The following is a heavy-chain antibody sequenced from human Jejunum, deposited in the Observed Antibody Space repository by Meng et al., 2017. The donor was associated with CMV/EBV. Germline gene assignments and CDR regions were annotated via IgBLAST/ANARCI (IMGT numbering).Heavy chain of an antibody. CDR3: AWGPNMFYFDS. D-gene: IGHD3-16*01. CDR2: IAYSGST. Sequence: TGSGVSVSSRDSYWSWIRRPPGKEMEWMGYIAYSGSTNYNPSLKSRVTMSLDTSKTQVSPRLNSVTAADTAVYYCAWGPNMFYFDSWAQGTLVTVSS. V-gene: IGHV4-61*08. J-gene: IGHJ4*02. CDR1: GVSVSSRDSY.